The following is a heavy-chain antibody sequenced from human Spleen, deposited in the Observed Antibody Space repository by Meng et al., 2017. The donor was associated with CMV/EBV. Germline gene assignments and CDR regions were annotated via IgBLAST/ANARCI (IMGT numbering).Heavy chain of an antibody. D-gene: IGHD2-2*01. J-gene: IGHJ4*02. V-gene: IGHV7-4-1*02. Sequence: CKASGYTFTKYTMNWVRQAPGQGLEWMGWINTNTGNPTYAQDFTGRFVFSLDTSVSTAYLQINNLKAEDTAVYYCARLFCTRTSCPDFWGQGTLVIVSS. CDR1: GYTFTKYT. CDR2: INTNTGNP. CDR3: ARLFCTRTSCPDF.